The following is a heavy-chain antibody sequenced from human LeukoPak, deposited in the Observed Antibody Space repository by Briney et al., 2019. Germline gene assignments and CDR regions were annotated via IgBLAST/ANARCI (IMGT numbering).Heavy chain of an antibody. V-gene: IGHV1-18*01. CDR3: ARVLTIFGVVSTPDY. Sequence: ASVKVSCKASGYTFTSYGISWVRPAPGQGLEWMGWISAYNGNTNYAQKLQGRVTMTTDTSTSTAYMELRSLRSDDTAVYYCARVLTIFGVVSTPDYWGQGTLVTVSS. J-gene: IGHJ4*02. CDR1: GYTFTSYG. D-gene: IGHD3-3*01. CDR2: ISAYNGNT.